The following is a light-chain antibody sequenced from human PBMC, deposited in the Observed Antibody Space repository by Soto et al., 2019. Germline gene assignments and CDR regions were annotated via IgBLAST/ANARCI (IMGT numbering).Light chain of an antibody. V-gene: IGLV2-14*01. CDR3: SSYTSSCTYV. J-gene: IGLJ1*01. CDR1: SSDVGGYNY. CDR2: DVS. Sequence: QSALTQPASVSGSPGQSITISCTGTSSDVGGYNYVSWYQQHPGKAPKLMIYDVSNRPSGVSNRFSGAKSGNTASLTISGLKAADEAVDYCSSYTSSCTYVFGTGTMVTVL.